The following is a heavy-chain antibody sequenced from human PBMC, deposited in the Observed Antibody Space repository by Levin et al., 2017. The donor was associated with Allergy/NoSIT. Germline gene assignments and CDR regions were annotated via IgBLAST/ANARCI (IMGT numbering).Heavy chain of an antibody. CDR1: GFSFSRHA. D-gene: IGHD3-9*01. J-gene: IGHJ4*02. Sequence: GGSLRLSCGSSGFSFSRHAMSWVRQAPGKGLEWVSIISGVGDFIYYADSVKGRFTISRDNSKNTLYLQMSSLRAEDTAVYYCARHSNDWFYDRYYFDYWGQGTLVTVSS. CDR2: ISGVGDFI. CDR3: ARHSNDWFYDRYYFDY. V-gene: IGHV3-23*01.